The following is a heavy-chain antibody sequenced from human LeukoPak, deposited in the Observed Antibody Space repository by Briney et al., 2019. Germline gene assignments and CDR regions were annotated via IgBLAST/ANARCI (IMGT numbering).Heavy chain of an antibody. D-gene: IGHD4-17*01. CDR2: ISSSSSYI. V-gene: IGHV3-21*01. Sequence: GGSLILSCAASGFTFSSYSMNWVRQAPGKGLEWVSSISSSSSYIYYTDSVKGRFTISRDNAKNSLYLQMNSLRADDTAVYHCARARAPVTRISSFDIWGQGTMVTVSS. CDR3: ARARAPVTRISSFDI. J-gene: IGHJ3*02. CDR1: GFTFSSYS.